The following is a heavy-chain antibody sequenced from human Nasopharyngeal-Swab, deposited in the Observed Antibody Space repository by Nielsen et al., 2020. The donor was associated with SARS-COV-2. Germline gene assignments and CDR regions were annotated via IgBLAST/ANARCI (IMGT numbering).Heavy chain of an antibody. V-gene: IGHV3-23*01. Sequence: VRQAPGKGLEWGSVIRGSGITTYYADSVKGRFTISRDNSKNTLYLQMNSLRAEDTAIYYCAGDPRLRYFDSWGQGTLVTVSS. CDR3: AGDPRLRYFDS. CDR2: IRGSGITT. D-gene: IGHD3-16*01. J-gene: IGHJ4*02.